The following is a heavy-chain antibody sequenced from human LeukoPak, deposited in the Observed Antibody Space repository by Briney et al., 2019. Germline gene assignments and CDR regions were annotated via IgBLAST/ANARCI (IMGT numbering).Heavy chain of an antibody. J-gene: IGHJ3*02. D-gene: IGHD3-16*02. V-gene: IGHV4-39*07. CDR1: GGSISSGDYY. Sequence: RSSETLSLTCTVSGGSISSGDYYWSWIRQPPGKGLEWIGEINHSGSTNYNPSLKSRVTISVDTSKNQFSLKLSSVTAADTAVYYCARGFLMGLYSIWGQGTMVTVSS. CDR3: ARGFLMGLYSI. CDR2: INHSGST.